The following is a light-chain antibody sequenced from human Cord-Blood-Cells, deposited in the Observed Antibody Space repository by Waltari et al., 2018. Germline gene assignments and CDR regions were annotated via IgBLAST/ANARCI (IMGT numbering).Light chain of an antibody. CDR2: DVS. CDR1: SSDVGGYNY. J-gene: IGLJ2*01. V-gene: IGLV2-14*01. Sequence: QSALTQPASVSGSPGQSITISCTGTSSDVGGYNYVSWYQQHPGKAPELMIYDVSKRPAGVSNRVSGSKSGNTASLTISGLQAEDEADYYCSSYTSSSSVVFGGGTKLTVL. CDR3: SSYTSSSSVV.